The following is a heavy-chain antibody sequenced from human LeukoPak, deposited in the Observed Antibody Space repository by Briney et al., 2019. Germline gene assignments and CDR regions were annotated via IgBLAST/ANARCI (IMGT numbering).Heavy chain of an antibody. Sequence: KPSETLSLTCTVSGGSIGSGGYFWAWIRQPPGKGLEWIGTMYYSGTTYYNPSLKSRVTMSVDTSKNQFSLNLSSVTAADTAVYYCARHSGHIYSGYDNYIDYWGQGTLVTVSS. CDR2: MYYSGTT. CDR3: ARHSGHIYSGYDNYIDY. D-gene: IGHD5-12*01. J-gene: IGHJ4*02. CDR1: GGSIGSGGYF. V-gene: IGHV4-39*01.